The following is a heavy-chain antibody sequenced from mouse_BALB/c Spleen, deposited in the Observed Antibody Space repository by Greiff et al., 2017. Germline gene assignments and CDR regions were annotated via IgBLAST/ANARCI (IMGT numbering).Heavy chain of an antibody. CDR1: GFAFSSYD. CDR2: ISSGGGST. D-gene: IGHD2-4*01. J-gene: IGHJ4*01. V-gene: IGHV5-12-1*01. Sequence: EVQLVESGGGLVKPGGSLKLSCAASGFAFSSYDMSWVRQTPEKRLEWVAYISSGGGSTYYPDTVKGRFTISRDNAKNTLYLQMSSLKSEDTAMYYCARLTMTMDYWGQGTSVTVSS. CDR3: ARLTMTMDY.